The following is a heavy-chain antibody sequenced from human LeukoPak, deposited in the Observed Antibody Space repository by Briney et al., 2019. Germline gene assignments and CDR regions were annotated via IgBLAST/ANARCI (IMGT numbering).Heavy chain of an antibody. CDR3: ARARIAAAGTYRP. CDR2: INSNSGGT. V-gene: IGHV1-2*02. Sequence: ASVKVSCKASGYTFTGYYMHCVRQAPGQGLEWMGWINSNSGGTNYAQKFQGRVTMIRDTSISTAYMELSRLRSDDTAVYYCARARIAAAGTYRPWGQGTLVTISS. D-gene: IGHD6-13*01. J-gene: IGHJ5*02. CDR1: GYTFTGYY.